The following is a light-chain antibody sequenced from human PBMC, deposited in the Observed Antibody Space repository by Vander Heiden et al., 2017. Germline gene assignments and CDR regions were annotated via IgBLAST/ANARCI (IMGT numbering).Light chain of an antibody. Sequence: SSELTQDPAVSVALGQTVRITCQGDSLGSYYARWYQQKPGQAPVLVIYGKNNRPSGIPDRFSGSSSGNTASLTITGAQAEDEADYYCNSRDSSGNVFGTGTKVTVL. J-gene: IGLJ1*01. CDR2: GKN. CDR3: NSRDSSGNV. V-gene: IGLV3-19*01. CDR1: SLGSYY.